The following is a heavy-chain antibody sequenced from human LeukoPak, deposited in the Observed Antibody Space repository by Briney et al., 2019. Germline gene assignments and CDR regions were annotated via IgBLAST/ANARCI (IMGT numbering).Heavy chain of an antibody. CDR2: IRYDGSNK. CDR1: GFTFSSYG. Sequence: GGSLRLSCAASGFTFSSYGMHWVRQAPGKGLEGVAFIRYDGSNKYYADSVKGRFTISRDNSKNTLYLQMNSPRAEDTAVYYCAKNLYYYDSSGHLFDYWGQGTLVTVSS. D-gene: IGHD3-22*01. J-gene: IGHJ4*02. CDR3: AKNLYYYDSSGHLFDY. V-gene: IGHV3-30*02.